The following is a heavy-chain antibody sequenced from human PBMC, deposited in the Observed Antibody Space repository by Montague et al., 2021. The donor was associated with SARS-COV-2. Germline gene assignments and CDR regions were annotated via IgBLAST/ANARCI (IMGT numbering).Heavy chain of an antibody. CDR1: GGSFSTYS. CDR2: IHHGGST. J-gene: IGHJ6*03. V-gene: IGHV4-34*01. CDR3: ARLGDGVVPSPILGVGPYYSYSDMDV. D-gene: IGHD2-2*02. Sequence: SETLSLTCAVHGGSFSTYSWNWIRQPPGKGLEWIGEIHHGGSTNYNPSLKSRVTISADTSKNHFSLKLTSVAAADTAVYYCARLGDGVVPSPILGVGPYYSYSDMDVWGKGTTVTVS.